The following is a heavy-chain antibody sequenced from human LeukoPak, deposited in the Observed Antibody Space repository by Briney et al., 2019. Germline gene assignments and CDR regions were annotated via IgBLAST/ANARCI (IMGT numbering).Heavy chain of an antibody. CDR1: GGSISSYY. V-gene: IGHV4-59*01. CDR2: IYYSGST. D-gene: IGHD1-1*01. Sequence: SETLSLTCTVSGGSISSYYWSWIRQPPGKGLEWIGYIYYSGSTNYNPSLKSRVTISVDTSKNQLSLKLSSVTAADTAVYYCARARGGWNLWADAFDIWGQGTMVTVSS. CDR3: ARARGGWNLWADAFDI. J-gene: IGHJ3*02.